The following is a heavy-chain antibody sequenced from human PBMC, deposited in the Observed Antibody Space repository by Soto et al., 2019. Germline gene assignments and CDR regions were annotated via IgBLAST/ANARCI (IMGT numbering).Heavy chain of an antibody. V-gene: IGHV4-31*03. J-gene: IGHJ6*02. CDR1: GGTISSGGYY. CDR3: ARDRGGYDSRYGMDV. Sequence: QVQLQESGPGLVKPSQTLSLTCTVSGGTISSGGYYWSWIRQHPGKCLEWIGYIYYSGSTYYNPSFKSRVTISVDTSKNQFSLKLSSVTAADTAVYYCARDRGGYDSRYGMDVWGQGTTVTVSS. D-gene: IGHD5-12*01. CDR2: IYYSGST.